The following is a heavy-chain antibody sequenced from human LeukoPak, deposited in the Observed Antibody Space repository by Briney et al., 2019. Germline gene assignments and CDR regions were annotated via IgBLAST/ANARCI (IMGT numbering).Heavy chain of an antibody. CDR2: IYSGGNT. V-gene: IGHV3-53*03. Sequence: GGSLRLSCAASGFTVSNNYMSWVRQRPGKGLEWVSVIYSGGNTYYADSVRGRFTISRDNSQNTLYLQMNSLRVDDTALYFCARAGFYSGWYEVDFWGHGTLVTVSS. J-gene: IGHJ4*01. D-gene: IGHD6-19*01. CDR1: GFTVSNNY. CDR3: ARAGFYSGWYEVDF.